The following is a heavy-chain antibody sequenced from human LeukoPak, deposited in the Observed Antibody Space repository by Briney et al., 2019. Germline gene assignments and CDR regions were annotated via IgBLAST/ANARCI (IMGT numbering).Heavy chain of an antibody. V-gene: IGHV4-30-4*01. D-gene: IGHD5-18*01. J-gene: IGHJ4*02. CDR1: GGSISSGDYY. CDR2: IYYSGST. CDR3: ARAGIDSYGFFDY. Sequence: SETLSLTCTVSGGSISSGDYYWSWIRQPPGKGLEWIGYIYYSGSTYYNPSLKSRVTISVDTSKNQFSLKLSSVTAADTAVYYCARAGIDSYGFFDYWGQGTLVTVSS.